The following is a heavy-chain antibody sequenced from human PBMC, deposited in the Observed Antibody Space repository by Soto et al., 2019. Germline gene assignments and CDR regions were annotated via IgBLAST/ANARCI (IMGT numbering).Heavy chain of an antibody. J-gene: IGHJ5*02. V-gene: IGHV4-31*03. CDR2: IYYSGST. Sequence: QVQMQESGPGLVKPSQTLYLTCSVSGGSIIDSGSFYWNWIRQHPGKGLEWIGYIYYSGSTYYNRSLKSRATISLDTYKNQLSLKLTSVTDADTAIYYCASGEVVASNWFDPWGQGTLVTVSS. CDR3: ASGEVVASNWFDP. CDR1: GGSIIDSGSFY. D-gene: IGHD2-15*01.